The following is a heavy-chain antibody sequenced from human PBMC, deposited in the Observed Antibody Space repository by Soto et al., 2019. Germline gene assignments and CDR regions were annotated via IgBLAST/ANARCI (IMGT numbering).Heavy chain of an antibody. Sequence: ASVKVSCKASGYTFSDYFIQWLRQAPGQGLEWVAWINPKTAATNYAKKFQDRVTISADKSTSTAYLQWSSLRASDTAVYYCASHNFFCGGDCNSSGMDVWGQGTTVTVSS. CDR3: ASHNFFCGGDCNSSGMDV. J-gene: IGHJ6*02. CDR2: INPKTAAT. D-gene: IGHD2-21*02. CDR1: GYTFSDYF. V-gene: IGHV1-2*02.